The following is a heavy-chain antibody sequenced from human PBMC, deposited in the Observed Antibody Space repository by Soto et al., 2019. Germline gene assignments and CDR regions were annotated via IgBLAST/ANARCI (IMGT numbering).Heavy chain of an antibody. CDR2: INPSGGST. J-gene: IGHJ6*02. V-gene: IGHV1-46*01. Sequence: ASVKVSCKASGYTFTSYYMHWVRQAPGQGLEWMGIINPSGGSTSYAQKFQGRVTMTRDTSTSTVYMELSSLRSEDTAVYYCARDWEPMLRFLEWLFQSYGMDVWGQGTTVTVSS. CDR1: GYTFTSYY. D-gene: IGHD3-3*01. CDR3: ARDWEPMLRFLEWLFQSYGMDV.